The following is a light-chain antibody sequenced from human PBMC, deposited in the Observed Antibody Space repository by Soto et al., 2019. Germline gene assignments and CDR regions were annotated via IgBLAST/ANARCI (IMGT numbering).Light chain of an antibody. Sequence: QSALTQPASVSGSPGQSITISCTGTSSDVGGYNRVSWYQQYPNTAPKLIIYEVTNRPSGVSDRFSGSKSGNTASLTISGLQPEDEANYYCSSYTIKRSWVFGGGTKLTVL. CDR1: SSDVGGYNR. CDR3: SSYTIKRSWV. J-gene: IGLJ3*02. V-gene: IGLV2-14*01. CDR2: EVT.